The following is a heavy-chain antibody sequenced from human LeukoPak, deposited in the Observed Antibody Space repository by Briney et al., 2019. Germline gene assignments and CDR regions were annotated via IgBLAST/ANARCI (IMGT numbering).Heavy chain of an antibody. CDR1: GYTFTSYY. D-gene: IGHD3-22*01. CDR3: ARTLGAGGYFDSSGYYFDY. J-gene: IGHJ4*02. CDR2: INPSGGST. Sequence: ASVKVSCKASGYTFTSYYMHWVRQAPGQGLEWMGIINPSGGSTSYAQKFQGRVTMTRDTSTSTVYMELSSLRSEDTAVYYCARTLGAGGYFDSSGYYFDYWGQGTLVTVSS. V-gene: IGHV1-46*01.